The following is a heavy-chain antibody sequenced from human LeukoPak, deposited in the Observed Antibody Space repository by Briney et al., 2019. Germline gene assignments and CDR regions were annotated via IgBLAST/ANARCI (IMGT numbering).Heavy chain of an antibody. Sequence: PGGSLRLSCAASGFTFSSYGMHWVRQAPGKGLEWVAFIRYDGSNKYYADSVKGRFTISRDNSKNTLCLQMNSLRAEGTAVYYCAKQYSSSWYGYFDYWGQGTLVTVSS. J-gene: IGHJ4*02. CDR2: IRYDGSNK. CDR3: AKQYSSSWYGYFDY. V-gene: IGHV3-30*02. CDR1: GFTFSSYG. D-gene: IGHD6-13*01.